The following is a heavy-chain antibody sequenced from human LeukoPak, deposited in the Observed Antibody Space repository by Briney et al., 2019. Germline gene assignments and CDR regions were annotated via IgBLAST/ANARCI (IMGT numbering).Heavy chain of an antibody. CDR3: ARKKGYGSSWEFDY. CDR2: INPNSGGT. D-gene: IGHD6-13*01. J-gene: IGHJ4*02. Sequence: ASVKVSCKASGYTFTGYYMHWVRQAPGQGLEWMGWINPNSGGTNYAQKFQGRVTMTRDTSISTAYMELSRLRSDDTAVYYCARKKGYGSSWEFDYWGQGTLVTASS. V-gene: IGHV1-2*02. CDR1: GYTFTGYY.